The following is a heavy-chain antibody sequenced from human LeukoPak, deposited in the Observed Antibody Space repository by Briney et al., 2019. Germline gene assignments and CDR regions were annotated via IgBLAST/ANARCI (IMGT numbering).Heavy chain of an antibody. Sequence: SETLSLTCTVSGGSISPLYWSWIRQPPGTGLEFIGYIYYGGTTNYNPSLKSRVTLSVDTSKNQFSLKLSSVTAADTAVYYCARGGVAAKYYFDSWGQGTLVSVSS. CDR2: IYYGGTT. CDR3: ARGGVAAKYYFDS. CDR1: GGSISPLY. D-gene: IGHD3-10*01. J-gene: IGHJ4*02. V-gene: IGHV4-59*11.